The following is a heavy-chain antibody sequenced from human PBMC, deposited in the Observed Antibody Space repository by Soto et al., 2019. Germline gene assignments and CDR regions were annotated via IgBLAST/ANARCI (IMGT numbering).Heavy chain of an antibody. V-gene: IGHV4-59*01. CDR1: GGSISSYY. Sequence: PSETLSLTCTVSGGSISSYYWSWIRQPPGKGLEWIGYIYYSGSTNYNPSLKSRVTISVDTSKNQFSLKLSSVTAADTAVYYCARDRSEYGYTWFDPWGQGTLVTVSS. CDR3: ARDRSEYGYTWFDP. CDR2: IYYSGST. J-gene: IGHJ5*02. D-gene: IGHD4-17*01.